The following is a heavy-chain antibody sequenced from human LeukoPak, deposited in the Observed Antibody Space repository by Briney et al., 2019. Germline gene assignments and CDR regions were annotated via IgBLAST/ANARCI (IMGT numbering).Heavy chain of an antibody. CDR1: GFTFGTYW. CDR3: ARDLSGRDDY. V-gene: IGHV3-74*01. Sequence: GGSLRLSCAASGFTFGTYWFHWVRQAPGQGLIWVSRINEDGTTINYADSVRGRFAISRDNAKSTLYLEMNSLRAEDTAVYYCARDLSGRDDYWGQGTLVTVSS. CDR2: INEDGTTI. D-gene: IGHD7-27*01. J-gene: IGHJ4*02.